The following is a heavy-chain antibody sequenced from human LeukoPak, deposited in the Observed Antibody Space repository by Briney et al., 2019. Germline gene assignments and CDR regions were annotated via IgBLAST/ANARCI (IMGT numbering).Heavy chain of an antibody. CDR1: GSTFTIYG. V-gene: IGHV1-18*04. CDR3: ARGYSSTSFSFDY. D-gene: IGHD2-2*01. Sequence: SVKVSCKASGSTFTIYGISWVRQAPGQGLEWMGWISAYNGNTNYTQKLQGRVTMTTDTSTSTAYMELRSLRSDDTAVYYCARGYSSTSFSFDYWGQGTLVTVSS. J-gene: IGHJ4*02. CDR2: ISAYNGNT.